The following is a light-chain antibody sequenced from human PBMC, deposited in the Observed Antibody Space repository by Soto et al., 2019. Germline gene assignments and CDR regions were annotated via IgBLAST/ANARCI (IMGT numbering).Light chain of an antibody. Sequence: QSVLTHPRSVSGSPGQSVSICCTGTSSDVCGYNYVSWYQQHPGKAPKLMIYEVSKRPSGVPDRFSGSKSGNTASLTISGLQAVDEADYYCQSYAASGYVFGTGPK. CDR2: EVS. V-gene: IGLV2-11*01. CDR1: SSDVCGYNY. CDR3: QSYAASGYV. J-gene: IGLJ1*01.